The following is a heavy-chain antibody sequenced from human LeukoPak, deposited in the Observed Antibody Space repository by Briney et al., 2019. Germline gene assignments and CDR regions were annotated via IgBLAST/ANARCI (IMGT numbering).Heavy chain of an antibody. CDR3: ARPGQYSSGYPFDY. Sequence: NSSETLSLTCAVYGGSFSGYYWSWIRQPPGKGLEWIGEINHSGSTNYNPSLKSRVTISVDTSKNQFSLKLSSVTAADTAVYYCARPGQYSSGYPFDYWGQGTLVTVSS. CDR1: GGSFSGYY. CDR2: INHSGST. D-gene: IGHD6-19*01. V-gene: IGHV4-34*01. J-gene: IGHJ4*02.